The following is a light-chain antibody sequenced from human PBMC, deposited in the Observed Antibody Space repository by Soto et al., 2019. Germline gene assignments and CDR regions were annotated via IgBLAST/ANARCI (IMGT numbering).Light chain of an antibody. CDR1: QSISSW. V-gene: IGKV1-5*01. CDR2: DAS. J-gene: IGKJ1*01. CDR3: QQYNSYWT. Sequence: DIQMTQSPSTLSASVGDRVTITCRASQSISSWLAWYQQKPGKAPKLLIYDASSLESGVPSRFSVSRSGTEFALTISSMQPDDFATYYCQQYNSYWTFGQGTKVEIK.